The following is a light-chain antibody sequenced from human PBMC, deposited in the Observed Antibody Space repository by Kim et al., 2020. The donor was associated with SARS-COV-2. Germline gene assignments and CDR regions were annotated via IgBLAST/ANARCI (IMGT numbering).Light chain of an antibody. CDR2: QDS. J-gene: IGLJ3*02. CDR3: QAWDSSTAAV. Sequence: VSPGQTPSITCSGDKLGDKYAFWYQQKPGQSPVLVIYQDSKRPSGIPERFSGSNSGNTATLTISGTQAMDEADYYCQAWDSSTAAVFGGGTQLTVL. V-gene: IGLV3-1*01. CDR1: KLGDKY.